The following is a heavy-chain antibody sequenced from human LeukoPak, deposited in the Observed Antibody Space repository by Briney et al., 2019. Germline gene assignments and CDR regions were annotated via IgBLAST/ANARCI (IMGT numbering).Heavy chain of an antibody. CDR3: ARDYSSGSNWFDP. J-gene: IGHJ5*02. CDR1: GGSFSGYY. D-gene: IGHD6-19*01. Sequence: PSETLSLTCAVYGGSFSGYYWSWIRQPPGKGLEWIGEINHSRSTNYNPSLKSRVTISVDTSKNQFSLKLSSVTAADTAVYYCARDYSSGSNWFDPWGQGTLVTVSS. V-gene: IGHV4-34*01. CDR2: INHSRST.